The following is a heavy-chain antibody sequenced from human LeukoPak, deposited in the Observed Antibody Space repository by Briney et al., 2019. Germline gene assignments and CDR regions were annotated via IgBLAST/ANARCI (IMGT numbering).Heavy chain of an antibody. V-gene: IGHV1-46*03. CDR1: GYTFTSHY. Sequence: ASVKLSCKASGYTFTSHYMHWVRQAPGQGLEWMGIINPSGGSTSYAQKFQGRVTMTRDTSTSTVYMELSSLRSEDTAVYYCARDLTGYCTNGVCSIFDYWGQGTLVTVSS. CDR3: ARDLTGYCTNGVCSIFDY. J-gene: IGHJ4*02. CDR2: INPSGGST. D-gene: IGHD2-8*01.